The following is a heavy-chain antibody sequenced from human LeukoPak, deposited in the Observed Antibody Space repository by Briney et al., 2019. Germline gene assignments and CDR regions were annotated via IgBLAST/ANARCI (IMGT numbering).Heavy chain of an antibody. Sequence: ASVKVSCKASGYTFTSYGISWVRQAPGQGLEWMGWISAYNGNTNYAQKLQGRVTMTTDTSTSTVYMELSSLRSEDTAVYYCAREWDYGDHPPFDPWGQGTLVTVSS. CDR2: ISAYNGNT. V-gene: IGHV1-18*01. CDR1: GYTFTSYG. CDR3: AREWDYGDHPPFDP. J-gene: IGHJ5*02. D-gene: IGHD4-17*01.